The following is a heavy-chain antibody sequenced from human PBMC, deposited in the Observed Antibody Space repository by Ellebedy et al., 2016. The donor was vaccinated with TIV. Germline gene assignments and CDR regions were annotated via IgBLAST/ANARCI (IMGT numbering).Heavy chain of an antibody. V-gene: IGHV3-11*01. CDR1: GFTFSDYY. D-gene: IGHD3-22*01. J-gene: IGHJ3*02. CDR3: ANTPTYYYDSSGRDAFDI. Sequence: GESLKISCAASGFTFSDYYLSCIRQAPGQGLEWVSYISSSGNTIYYVDSVKGRFTISRDNSKNTLYLQMNSLRAEDTAVYYCANTPTYYYDSSGRDAFDIWGQGTMVTVSS. CDR2: ISSSGNTI.